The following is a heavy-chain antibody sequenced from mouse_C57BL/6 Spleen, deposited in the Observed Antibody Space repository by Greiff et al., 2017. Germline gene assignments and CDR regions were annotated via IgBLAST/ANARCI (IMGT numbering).Heavy chain of an antibody. Sequence: QVHVKQSGAELAKPGASVKLSCKASGYTFTSYWMHWVKQRPGQGLEWIGYINPSSGYTKYNQKFKDKATLTADKSSSTAYMQLSSLTYEDSAVYYCARANWDVREAMDYWGQGTSVTVSS. J-gene: IGHJ4*01. V-gene: IGHV1-7*01. CDR1: GYTFTSYW. D-gene: IGHD4-1*02. CDR3: ARANWDVREAMDY. CDR2: INPSSGYT.